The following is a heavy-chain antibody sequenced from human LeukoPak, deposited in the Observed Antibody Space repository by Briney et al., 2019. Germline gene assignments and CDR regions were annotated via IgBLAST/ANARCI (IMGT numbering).Heavy chain of an antibody. CDR3: AKGRDRYIAVAGDY. D-gene: IGHD6-19*01. CDR1: GFTFSSYA. J-gene: IGHJ4*02. CDR2: ISGSGGST. V-gene: IGHV3-23*01. Sequence: TGGSLRLSCAASGFTFSSYAMSWVRQAPGKGLEWVSAISGSGGSTYYADSVKGRFTISRDNSKNTLYLQMNSLRAEDTAVYYCAKGRDRYIAVAGDYWGQGTLVTVSS.